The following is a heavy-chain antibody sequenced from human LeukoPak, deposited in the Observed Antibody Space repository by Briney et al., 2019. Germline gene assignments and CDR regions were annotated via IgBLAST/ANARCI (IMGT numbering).Heavy chain of an antibody. J-gene: IGHJ4*02. CDR3: ARDRSGYYSGLDY. CDR1: GYTFTGYY. V-gene: IGHV1-2*02. Sequence: VASVKVSCKASGYTFTGYYMHWVRQAPGQGLEWMGWINPNSGGTNYAQKFQGRVTMTRDTSISTAYMELSSLRSEDTAVYYCARDRSGYYSGLDYWGQGTLVTVSS. D-gene: IGHD2-15*01. CDR2: INPNSGGT.